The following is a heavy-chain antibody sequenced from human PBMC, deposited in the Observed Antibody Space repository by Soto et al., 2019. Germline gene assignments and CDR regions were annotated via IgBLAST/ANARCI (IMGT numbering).Heavy chain of an antibody. V-gene: IGHV3-30*18. Sequence: HPGGSLRLSCAASGFTFSSYGMHWVRQAPGKGLEWVAVISYDGSNRYYADSVKGRFTISRDNSKNTLYLQMNSLRAEDTAVYYCAKDGPIVATISSLDYWGQGTLVTVSS. CDR1: GFTFSSYG. CDR2: ISYDGSNR. D-gene: IGHD5-12*01. CDR3: AKDGPIVATISSLDY. J-gene: IGHJ4*02.